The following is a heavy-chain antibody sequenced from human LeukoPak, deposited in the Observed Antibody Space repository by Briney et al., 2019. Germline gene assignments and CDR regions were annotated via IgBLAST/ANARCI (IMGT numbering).Heavy chain of an antibody. D-gene: IGHD2-2*01. CDR3: AKGYCSDTSCYSGLD. J-gene: IGHJ4*02. CDR2: VSGSGSST. V-gene: IGHV3-23*01. Sequence: GGSLRLSCAASGFSFSSHAMSWVRQAPGKGLEWVSIVSGSGSSTYYADSVKGRFTISRDNSKNTLSLQMNSLRPDDTAIYFCAKGYCSDTSCYSGLDWGQGTLVTVSS. CDR1: GFSFSSHA.